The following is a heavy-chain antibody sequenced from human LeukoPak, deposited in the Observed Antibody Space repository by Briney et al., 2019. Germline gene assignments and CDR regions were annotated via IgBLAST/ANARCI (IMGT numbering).Heavy chain of an antibody. V-gene: IGHV1-18*01. CDR1: GYTFTSYG. CDR3: ARDANTGGPYYYYYMDV. D-gene: IGHD1/OR15-1a*01. CDR2: ISAYNGNT. J-gene: IGHJ6*03. Sequence: ASVKVSCKASGYTFTSYGISWVRQAPGQGLEWMGWISAYNGNTNYAQKLQGRVTMTTDTSTSTAYMELRSLRSDDTAVYYCARDANTGGPYYYYYMDVWGKGTTVTVSS.